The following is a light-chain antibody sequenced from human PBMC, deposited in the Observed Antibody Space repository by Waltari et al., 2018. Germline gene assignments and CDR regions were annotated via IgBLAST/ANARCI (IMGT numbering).Light chain of an antibody. Sequence: EIVLTQSPGTLSLSPGERATLSCRASQSVSRSLAWYQQKPGQAPSLRIYAASTRATGIPDRFSGSGPGTDFSLTISRLEPEDFAVYYCQHYVRLPATFGQGTKVEIK. CDR1: QSVSRS. V-gene: IGKV3-20*01. CDR2: AAS. J-gene: IGKJ1*01. CDR3: QHYVRLPAT.